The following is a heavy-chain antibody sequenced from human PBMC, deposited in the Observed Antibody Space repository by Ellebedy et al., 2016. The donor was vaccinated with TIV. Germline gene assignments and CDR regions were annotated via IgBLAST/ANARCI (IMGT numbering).Heavy chain of an antibody. V-gene: IGHV4-4*07. Sequence: SETLSLXCTVSGASISSSHWSWIRQPAGKGLEWLGRIFITGSTNYNPSLKSRVTLSVDTSRNQFSLKLNSVSAADTAVYYCARAAHSGSLAPFDYWGQGTLVTVSS. CDR1: GASISSSH. D-gene: IGHD1-26*01. J-gene: IGHJ4*02. CDR2: IFITGST. CDR3: ARAAHSGSLAPFDY.